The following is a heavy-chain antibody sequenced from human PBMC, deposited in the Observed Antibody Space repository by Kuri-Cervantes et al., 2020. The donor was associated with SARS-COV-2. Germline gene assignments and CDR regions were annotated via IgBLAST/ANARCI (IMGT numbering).Heavy chain of an antibody. J-gene: IGHJ6*02. CDR3: SRDSRGDLQSIDGLDV. CDR1: QFTFSSYA. D-gene: IGHD3-10*01. V-gene: IGHV3-7*03. Sequence: GTLSLTCAPTQFTFSSYAISWVRQAPGKGLEWVTNIKQDGSEKYYVDSVKGRFTISRDNAKNSLYLQMNCLRAADTAVYYCSRDSRGDLQSIDGLDVGGRGTTVTVSS. CDR2: IKQDGSEK.